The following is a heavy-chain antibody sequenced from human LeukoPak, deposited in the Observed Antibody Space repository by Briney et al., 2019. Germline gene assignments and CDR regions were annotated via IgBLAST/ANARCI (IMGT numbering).Heavy chain of an antibody. D-gene: IGHD5-18*01. J-gene: IGHJ6*03. Sequence: PGGSLRLSCAASGFIFSSYAMSWVRQAPGKGLEWVSAISGSGGSTYYADSVKGRFTISRDNSKNTLYLQMNSLRAEDTAVYYCAKALVDSCGRAMDVWGKGTTVTVSS. CDR3: AKALVDSCGRAMDV. CDR2: ISGSGGST. V-gene: IGHV3-23*01. CDR1: GFIFSSYA.